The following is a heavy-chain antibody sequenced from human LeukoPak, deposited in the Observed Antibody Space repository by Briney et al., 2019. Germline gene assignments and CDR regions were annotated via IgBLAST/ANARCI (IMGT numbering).Heavy chain of an antibody. CDR2: IIPIFGTA. CDR3: ARGPEGYHYYYYMDV. V-gene: IGHV1-69*06. CDR1: GGTFSSYA. J-gene: IGHJ6*03. Sequence: ASVKVSCKASGGTFSSYAISWVRQAPGQGLEWMGGIIPIFGTANYAQKFQGRVTITADKSTSTAYMELSSLRSEDTAVYYCARGPEGYHYYYYMDVWGKGTTVTISS.